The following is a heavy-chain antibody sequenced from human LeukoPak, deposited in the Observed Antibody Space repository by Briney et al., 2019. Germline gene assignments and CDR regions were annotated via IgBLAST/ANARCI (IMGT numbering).Heavy chain of an antibody. CDR2: IYSGGST. CDR1: GFTVSSNY. D-gene: IGHD6-13*01. CDR3: ARDLRYSSSWHGLVY. V-gene: IGHV3-66*01. Sequence: HTGGSLRLSCAASGFTVSSNYMSWVRQAPGKGLEWVSVIYSGGSTYYADSVKGRFTISRDNSKNTLYLQMNSLRAEDTAVYYCARDLRYSSSWHGLVYWGQGTLVTVSS. J-gene: IGHJ4*02.